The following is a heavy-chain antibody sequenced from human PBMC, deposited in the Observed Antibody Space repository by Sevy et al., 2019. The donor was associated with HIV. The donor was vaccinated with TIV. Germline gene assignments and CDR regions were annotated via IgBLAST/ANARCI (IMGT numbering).Heavy chain of an antibody. J-gene: IGHJ4*02. CDR2: IYYSGST. V-gene: IGHV4-39*01. D-gene: IGHD6-19*01. Sequence: SETLSLTCTVSGGSISSSSYYWGWIRQPPGKGLEWIGSIYYSGSTYYNPSLKSRVTISVDTSKNQFSLKLSSVTAADTAVYYCARRSIAVAGTGGFDYWGQRTLVTVSS. CDR3: ARRSIAVAGTGGFDY. CDR1: GGSISSSSYY.